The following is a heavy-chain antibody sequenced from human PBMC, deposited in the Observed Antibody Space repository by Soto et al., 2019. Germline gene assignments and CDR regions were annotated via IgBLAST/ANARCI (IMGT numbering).Heavy chain of an antibody. D-gene: IGHD3-9*01. J-gene: IGHJ4*02. Sequence: QITLKQSGPTLVKPTQTLTLTCTFSGFSLSTSGDAVGWIRQPPGKALEWLALVYCNGDGRYSPSLKSRLNTSKDTSKSHVVLTMTNMDPMDTTTSYSTHNYDNLADYRYFDRCGQGTLVTVSS. V-gene: IGHV2-5*01. CDR3: THNYDNLADYRYFDR. CDR2: VYCNGDG. CDR1: GFSLSTSGDA.